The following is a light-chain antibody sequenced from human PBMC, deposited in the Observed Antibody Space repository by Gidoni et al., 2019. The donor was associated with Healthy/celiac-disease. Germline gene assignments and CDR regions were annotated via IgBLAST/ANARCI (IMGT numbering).Light chain of an antibody. CDR3: QQSYRTPT. CDR1: QSISSY. V-gene: IGKV1-39*01. J-gene: IGKJ1*01. Sequence: IQMTQSPSSLSASVGDSVTITCRASQSISSYLNWYQQKPGKAPKLLIYAASSLQSGVPSRFSASGSATYFTLTISSLQPEDFATYYCQQSYRTPTFGQGTKVEIK. CDR2: AAS.